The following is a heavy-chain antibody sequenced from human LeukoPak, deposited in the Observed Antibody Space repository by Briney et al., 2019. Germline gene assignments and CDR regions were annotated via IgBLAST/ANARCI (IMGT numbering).Heavy chain of an antibody. J-gene: IGHJ4*02. CDR2: IYYSGST. CDR1: GGSIRSYY. CDR3: ARDRYGDYVADY. V-gene: IGHV4-59*01. Sequence: PSETLSLTCTVSGGSIRSYYWSWIRQPPGKGLEWIGYIYYSGSTNYNPSLKSRVTIPVDTSKNQFSLKLSSVTAADTAVYYCARDRYGDYVADYWGQGTLVTVSS. D-gene: IGHD4-17*01.